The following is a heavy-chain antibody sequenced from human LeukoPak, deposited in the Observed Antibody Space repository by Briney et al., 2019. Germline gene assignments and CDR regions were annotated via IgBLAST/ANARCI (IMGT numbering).Heavy chain of an antibody. Sequence: GGSLRLSCAASGFTISSNYMSWVRQAPGKGLEWVSAISGGGGSTYYADSVKGRFTISRDNSKNTLYLQMNSLKTEDTAVYYCTTLDYADSQAGCWGQGTLVTVSS. CDR1: GFTISSNY. CDR3: TTLDYADSQAGC. J-gene: IGHJ4*02. CDR2: ISGGGGST. V-gene: IGHV3-23*01. D-gene: IGHD4-17*01.